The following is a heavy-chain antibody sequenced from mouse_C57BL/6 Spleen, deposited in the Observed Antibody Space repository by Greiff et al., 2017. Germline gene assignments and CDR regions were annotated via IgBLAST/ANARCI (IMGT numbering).Heavy chain of an antibody. CDR2: IHPNSGST. J-gene: IGHJ2*01. CDR3: ARLGRDRDYFDY. D-gene: IGHD3-3*01. Sequence: QVQLQQPGAELVKPGASVKLSCKASGYTFTSYWMHWVKQRPGQGLEWIGMIHPNSGSTNYNEKFKSKATLTVDKSSSTAYMQLSSLTSEDSAVYYCARLGRDRDYFDYWGQGTTLTVSS. V-gene: IGHV1-64*01. CDR1: GYTFTSYW.